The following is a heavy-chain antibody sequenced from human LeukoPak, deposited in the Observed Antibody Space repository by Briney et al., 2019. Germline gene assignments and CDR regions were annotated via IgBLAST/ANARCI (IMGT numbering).Heavy chain of an antibody. Sequence: GGSLRLSRAASGFTFSNAWMSWVRQAPGKGLEWVGRIKSKTDGGTTDYAAPVKDRFTFSRDDSKNTLYLQMNNLQTEDTAVYYCTTSLSGYDFLFDYWGQGTLVTVSS. J-gene: IGHJ4*02. V-gene: IGHV3-15*01. CDR3: TTSLSGYDFLFDY. D-gene: IGHD5-12*01. CDR2: IKSKTDGGTT. CDR1: GFTFSNAW.